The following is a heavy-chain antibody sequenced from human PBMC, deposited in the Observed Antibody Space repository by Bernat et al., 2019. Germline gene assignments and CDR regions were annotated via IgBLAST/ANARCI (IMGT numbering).Heavy chain of an antibody. V-gene: IGHV3-33*01. CDR1: GFSFRTYG. Sequence: QVQLVESGGGVVQPGRSLRLSCAASGFSFRTYGMHWVRQAPGKGLEWVAVIWYDGSNKYYADSVKGRFTISRDNSKNTLYLQMNSLRAEDTAVYYCARGRVATTFYYYYYMDVWGKGTTVTVSS. D-gene: IGHD5-24*01. J-gene: IGHJ6*03. CDR3: ARGRVATTFYYYYYMDV. CDR2: IWYDGSNK.